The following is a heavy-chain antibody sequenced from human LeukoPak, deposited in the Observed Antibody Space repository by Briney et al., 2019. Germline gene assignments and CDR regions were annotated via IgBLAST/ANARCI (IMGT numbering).Heavy chain of an antibody. CDR3: ARDLLTIFGVDPFDP. CDR1: GGSFSGYY. CDR2: INHSGST. J-gene: IGHJ5*02. V-gene: IGHV4-34*01. D-gene: IGHD3-3*01. Sequence: PSETLSLTCAVYGGSFSGYYWSWIRQPPGKGLEWIGEINHSGSTNYNPTLKSRVTMSVDTSKNQFSLKLSSVTAADTAVYYCARDLLTIFGVDPFDPWGQGTLVTVSS.